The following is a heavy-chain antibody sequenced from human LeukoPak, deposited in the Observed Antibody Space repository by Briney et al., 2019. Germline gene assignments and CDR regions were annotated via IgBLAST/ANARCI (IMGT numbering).Heavy chain of an antibody. CDR2: INPNSGGT. V-gene: IGHV1-2*02. CDR1: GYTFTGYY. D-gene: IGHD2-15*01. CDR3: ARERALYCSGGSCYFPYYGMDV. Sequence: VASVKVSCKASGYTFTGYYMHWVRQAPGQGLEWMGWINPNSGGTNYAQKFQGRVTMTRDTSISTAYMELSRLRYDDTAVYYCARERALYCSGGSCYFPYYGMDVWGQGTTVTVS. J-gene: IGHJ6*02.